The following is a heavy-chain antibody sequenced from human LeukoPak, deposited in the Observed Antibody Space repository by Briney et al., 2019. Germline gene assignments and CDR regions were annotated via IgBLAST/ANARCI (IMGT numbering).Heavy chain of an antibody. J-gene: IGHJ4*02. V-gene: IGHV4-38-2*02. CDR3: ERVAEGWELTPYFDP. D-gene: IGHD1-26*01. CDR1: GYSISSGYY. CDR2: IYHSGST. Sequence: SETLSLTCTVSGYSISSGYYWGWIRQPPGKGLDWIGSIYHSGSTYYNPALKIQVTISVDTSKNQFSMTLSSVTAADTGVYYCERVAEGWELTPYFDPWGQGTLVTVSS.